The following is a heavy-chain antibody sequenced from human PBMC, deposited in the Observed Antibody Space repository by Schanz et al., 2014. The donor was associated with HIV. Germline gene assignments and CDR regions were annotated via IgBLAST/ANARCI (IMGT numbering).Heavy chain of an antibody. CDR1: GGTFINYA. Sequence: QVQLVQSGAEVKKPGSSVTVFCRASGGTFINYAFSWVRQAPGQGLEWMGGIIPLFGTSNYAQKFQGRATITADESTSTAYMDLSSLRSEDTAVYYCARDSPVAAGTLDYWGQGTLVTVSS. D-gene: IGHD6-13*01. CDR2: IIPLFGTS. V-gene: IGHV1-69*01. J-gene: IGHJ4*02. CDR3: ARDSPVAAGTLDY.